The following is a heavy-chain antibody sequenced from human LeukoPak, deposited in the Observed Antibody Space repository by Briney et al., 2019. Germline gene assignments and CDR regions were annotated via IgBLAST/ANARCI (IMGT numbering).Heavy chain of an antibody. CDR3: ARESAVAGRGRWFDP. Sequence: GGSLRISCAASGFTFSSYWMPWVRQAPGKGLEWVSRINSDGSTTTYADSVKGRFTISRDNANNTLYLQMNSLRAEDTAVYYCARESAVAGRGRWFDPWGQGTLVTVSS. CDR2: INSDGSTT. CDR1: GFTFSSYW. D-gene: IGHD6-19*01. V-gene: IGHV3-74*01. J-gene: IGHJ5*02.